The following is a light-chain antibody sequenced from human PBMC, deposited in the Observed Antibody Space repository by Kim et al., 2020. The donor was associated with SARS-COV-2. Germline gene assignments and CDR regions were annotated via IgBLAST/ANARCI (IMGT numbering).Light chain of an antibody. CDR3: SSFANSNTLL. J-gene: IGLJ2*01. CDR2: EVR. Sequence: QSALTQPPSVSGSPGQSITIYCTGTSSDIGRYYHVSWYQHHPGKGPKLIIYEVRKRPSGVSDRFSGSKSGNTASLTISGLQADDEATYYCSSFANSNTLLFGAGTQLTVL. V-gene: IGLV2-23*02. CDR1: SSDIGRYYH.